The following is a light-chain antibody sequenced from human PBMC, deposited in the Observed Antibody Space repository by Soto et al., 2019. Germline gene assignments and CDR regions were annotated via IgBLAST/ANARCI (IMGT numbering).Light chain of an antibody. J-gene: IGLJ1*01. CDR1: SSDVGAFNY. CDR2: DVS. CDR3: NSYTSNNTYV. V-gene: IGLV2-14*03. Sequence: QSALTQPASVSGSPGQAITISCSGTSSDVGAFNYVSWYQQHPGKPPKLMIYDVSNRPSGVSNRFSGSKSGNTASLTISGLPAEDEADYYFNSYTSNNTYVFGTGTKLTVL.